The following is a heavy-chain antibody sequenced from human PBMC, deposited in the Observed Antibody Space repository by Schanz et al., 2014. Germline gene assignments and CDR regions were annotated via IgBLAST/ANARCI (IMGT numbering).Heavy chain of an antibody. Sequence: QVQLVQSGAEVKKPGASVKVSCKASGYTFTGYHMHWVRQAPGQGLEWMGRINPNSGAANYAQKFQGRVTLTRDTSRSTAYMELSRLTSEDTAVYYCAFDRDDAYDIWGQGTTVTVSS. CDR3: AFDRDDAYDI. D-gene: IGHD3-9*01. CDR2: INPNSGAA. J-gene: IGHJ3*02. CDR1: GYTFTGYH. V-gene: IGHV1-2*06.